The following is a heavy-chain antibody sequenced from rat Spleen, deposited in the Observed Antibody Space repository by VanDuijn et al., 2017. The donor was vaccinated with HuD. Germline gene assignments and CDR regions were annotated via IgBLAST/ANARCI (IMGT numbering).Heavy chain of an antibody. CDR2: INSAGNT. Sequence: EVQLQESGPGLVKPSQSLSLTCSVTDYSITSDYWGWVRKFPGNKMEWMGYINSAGNTLYNPSLKSRISITRDTSKNQFFLQVNSVTTEYTATYYCARQDNYVGFAYWGQGTLVTVSS. J-gene: IGHJ3*01. CDR1: DYSITSDY. V-gene: IGHV3-3*01. CDR3: ARQDNYVGFAY. D-gene: IGHD1-10*01.